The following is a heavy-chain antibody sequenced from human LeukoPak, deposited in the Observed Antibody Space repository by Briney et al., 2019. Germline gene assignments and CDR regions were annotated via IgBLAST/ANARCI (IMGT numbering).Heavy chain of an antibody. J-gene: IGHJ3*02. V-gene: IGHV4-38-2*02. D-gene: IGHD1-26*01. CDR3: ARYGIVGATNAFDI. Sequence: SETLSLTCTVSGYSISSGYYWGWLRQPPGKGLEWIGSFYHSGSTYYNPSLKSRVTIPVDTSKNQFSLKLSSVTAADTAVYYCARYGIVGATNAFDIWGPGTMVTVSS. CDR2: FYHSGST. CDR1: GYSISSGYY.